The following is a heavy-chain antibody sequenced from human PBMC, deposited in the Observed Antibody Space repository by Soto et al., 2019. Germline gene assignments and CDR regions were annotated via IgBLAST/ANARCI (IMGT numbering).Heavy chain of an antibody. Sequence: EVQLVESGGGLVQPGGSLRLSCVASGFDFNSYSMNWVRQAPGKGLEWISYINSGSTSVFYADSVKGRFTISRDNAKNSLYFQMNSLRAEDTAVYYCTSSASPDAYWGQGTLLTVSS. V-gene: IGHV3-48*01. D-gene: IGHD1-26*01. CDR3: TSSASPDAY. CDR2: INSGSTSV. J-gene: IGHJ4*02. CDR1: GFDFNSYS.